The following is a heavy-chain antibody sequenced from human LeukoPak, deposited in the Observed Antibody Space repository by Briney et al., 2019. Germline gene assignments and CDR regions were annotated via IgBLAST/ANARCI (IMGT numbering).Heavy chain of an antibody. CDR1: GFTFNNYG. CDR3: ASRRRTYSPFDP. D-gene: IGHD1-26*01. J-gene: IGHJ5*02. Sequence: GGSLRLSCAASGFTFNNYGMHWVRQAPGKGLEWVAVISYDGRNKHYPDSVKGRFIISRDSSKNTLYLQMNSLRVEDTAIYYCASRRRTYSPFDPWGQGTLVTVSS. V-gene: IGHV3-30*03. CDR2: ISYDGRNK.